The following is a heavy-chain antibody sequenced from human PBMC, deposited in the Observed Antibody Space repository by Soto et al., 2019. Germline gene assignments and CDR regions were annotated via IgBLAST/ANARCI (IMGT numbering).Heavy chain of an antibody. CDR1: GYTFTSYG. D-gene: IGHD6-6*01. V-gene: IGHV1-18*01. CDR2: ISAYNGNT. J-gene: IGHJ5*02. Sequence: QVQLVQSGAEVKKPGASVKVSCKASGYTFTSYGISWVRQAPGQGLEWMGWISAYNGNTNYAQKLQGRVTMTTDTSTSTAYMELTRLRSDVTAVYYCARSPSSIAAQGWFDPWGQGTLVTVSS. CDR3: ARSPSSIAAQGWFDP.